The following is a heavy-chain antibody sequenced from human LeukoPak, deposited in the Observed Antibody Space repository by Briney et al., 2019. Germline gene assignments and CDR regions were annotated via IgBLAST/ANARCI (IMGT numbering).Heavy chain of an antibody. D-gene: IGHD6-13*01. CDR2: ISSSSGTTK. Sequence: GGSLRLSCAASGFTFINYEMYWLRQAPGKGLEWVSYISSSSGTTKYYADSVKGRFTISRDNAKNSLYLQMNSLRADDTAVYYCARALPSSWYYFDYWGQGTLVTVSS. CDR3: ARALPSSWYYFDY. V-gene: IGHV3-48*03. J-gene: IGHJ4*02. CDR1: GFTFINYE.